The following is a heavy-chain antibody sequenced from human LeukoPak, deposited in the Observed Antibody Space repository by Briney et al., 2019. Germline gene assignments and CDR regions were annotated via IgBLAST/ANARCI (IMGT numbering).Heavy chain of an antibody. Sequence: PSETLSLTCAVYGGSFSGYYWSWIRQPPGKGLEWIGEINHSGSTNYNPSLKSRVTISVDTSKNQFSLKLSSVTAADTAVYYCARASRYYYDSSGYYPPPPYYYYGMDVWGQGTTVTVSS. D-gene: IGHD3-22*01. CDR2: INHSGST. J-gene: IGHJ6*02. V-gene: IGHV4-34*01. CDR1: GGSFSGYY. CDR3: ARASRYYYDSSGYYPPPPYYYYGMDV.